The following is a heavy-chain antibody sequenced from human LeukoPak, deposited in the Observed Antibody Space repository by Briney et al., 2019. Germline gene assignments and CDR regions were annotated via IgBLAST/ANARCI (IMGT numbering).Heavy chain of an antibody. Sequence: SETLSLTCAVSGSSISSTYWWAWIRQPPGKGLEWIGYIYYTGGIYYNPSLKSRVTMSIDTSKNQFSLKLSSVTAVDTAVYYCATKGNAIYYFDYWGRGTLVTVSS. CDR3: ATKGNAIYYFDY. J-gene: IGHJ4*02. D-gene: IGHD1-1*01. CDR2: IYYTGGI. CDR1: GSSISSTYW. V-gene: IGHV4-28*05.